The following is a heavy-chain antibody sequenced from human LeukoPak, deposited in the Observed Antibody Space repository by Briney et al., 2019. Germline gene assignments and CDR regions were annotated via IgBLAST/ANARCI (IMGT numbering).Heavy chain of an antibody. CDR1: GFTVSSNY. V-gene: IGHV3-66*01. CDR2: IYSGGST. CDR3: ASPDTAYYGMDV. J-gene: IGHJ6*02. Sequence: GGSLRLSCAAPGFTVSSNYMSWVRQAPGKGLEWVSVIYSGGSTYYADSVKGRFTISRDNSKNTLYLQMNSLRAEDTAVYYCASPDTAYYGMDVWGQGTTVTVSS. D-gene: IGHD5-18*01.